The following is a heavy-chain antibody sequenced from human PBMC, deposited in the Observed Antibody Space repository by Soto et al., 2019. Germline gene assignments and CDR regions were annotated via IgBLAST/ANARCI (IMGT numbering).Heavy chain of an antibody. CDR2: INHSGST. Sequence: SEPLSLTFAASGGSCSSYDWRWIRQPPCKELEWMGEINHSGSTTYTSSIKSRVTISVDTYKNQSSLKLSSVTAADTVVYYCARAHRRSYAFWSGRLYNWFEPWGQGTRVTVAS. CDR3: ARAHRRSYAFWSGRLYNWFEP. J-gene: IGHJ5*02. D-gene: IGHD3-3*01. CDR1: GGSCSSYD. V-gene: IGHV4-34*01.